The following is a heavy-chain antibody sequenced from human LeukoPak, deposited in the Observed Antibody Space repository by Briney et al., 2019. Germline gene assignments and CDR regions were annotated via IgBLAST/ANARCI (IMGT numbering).Heavy chain of an antibody. J-gene: IGHJ4*02. CDR1: GFTFSRHG. CDR2: ISPSGDIT. V-gene: IGHV3-23*01. CDR3: ARGSAWIQFND. D-gene: IGHD5-18*01. Sequence: GGTLRLSCAGSGFTFSRHGMNWVRQAPGKGLEWVSGISPSGDITYYADSVKGRFSISRDNSKNTVFLQMNSLRAEDTAIYHCARGSAWIQFNDWGQGTLVTVSS.